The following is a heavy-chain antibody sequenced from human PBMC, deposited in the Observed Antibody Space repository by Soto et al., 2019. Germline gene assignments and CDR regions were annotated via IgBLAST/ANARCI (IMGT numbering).Heavy chain of an antibody. Sequence: QVQLVQSGAEVRKPGSSVNVSCKASGTSFTSYGIHWVRQAPGQGLEWMGGFVPMFSSSNYAQKFQGRLTIVADESTNTDYMELSSLRADDSAIYYCARTGGTYYFDHWGQGTLVTVSS. CDR1: GTSFTSYG. CDR3: ARTGGTYYFDH. V-gene: IGHV1-69*01. J-gene: IGHJ4*02. CDR2: FVPMFSSS. D-gene: IGHD1-1*01.